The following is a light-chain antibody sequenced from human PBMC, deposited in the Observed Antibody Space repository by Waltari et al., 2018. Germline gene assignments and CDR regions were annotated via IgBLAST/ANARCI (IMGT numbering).Light chain of an antibody. V-gene: IGLV2-14*03. Sequence: QSALTQPASVSGSPGQSVTISCTGTSSDVGGYNFVSWYQQHPGRAPKLMIYDVTHRPSGVSTRFSGAKSGETASLTISGLQAADEAEYYCSSYSSTNTGVFGGGTQLTV. CDR2: DVT. CDR3: SSYSSTNTGV. CDR1: SSDVGGYNF. J-gene: IGLJ3*02.